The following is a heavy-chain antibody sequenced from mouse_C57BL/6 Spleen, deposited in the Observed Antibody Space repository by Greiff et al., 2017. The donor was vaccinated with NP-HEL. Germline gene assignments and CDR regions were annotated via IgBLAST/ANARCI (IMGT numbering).Heavy chain of an antibody. CDR1: GYTLTSYW. CDR2: IHPNSGST. V-gene: IGHV1-64*01. CDR3: ARDQSAWFAY. J-gene: IGHJ3*01. Sequence: QVQLQQSGAELVKPGASVKLSCKASGYTLTSYWMHWVKQRPGQGLEWIGMIHPNSGSTNYNEKFKSKATLTVDKSSSTAYMQLSSLTSEDSAVYYCARDQSAWFAYWGQGTLVTVSA.